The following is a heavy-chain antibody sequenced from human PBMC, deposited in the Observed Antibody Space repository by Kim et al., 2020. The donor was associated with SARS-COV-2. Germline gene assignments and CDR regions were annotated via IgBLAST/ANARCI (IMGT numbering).Heavy chain of an antibody. CDR3: AKEITMIVVAQSPFDP. V-gene: IGHV3-23*01. J-gene: IGHJ5*02. D-gene: IGHD3-22*01. Sequence: VKGRLTISRDNATNTLYRQMNRLRAEDTAVYYCAKEITMIVVAQSPFDPWGQGTLVTVSS.